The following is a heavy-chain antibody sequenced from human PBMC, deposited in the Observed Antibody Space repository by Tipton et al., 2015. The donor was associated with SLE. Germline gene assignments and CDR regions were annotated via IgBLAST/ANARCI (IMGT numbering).Heavy chain of an antibody. V-gene: IGHV3-53*05. CDR1: GFTVSTNY. J-gene: IGHJ4*02. Sequence: SLRLSCAASGFTVSTNYMSWVRQAPGKGLEWVSVIYSGGSTSYADFVRGRFTISRDSLKNTVYLQMNSLRAEDTAMYFCAREHSSGYYYGYYFDYWGQGSLVTVSS. CDR3: AREHSSGYYYGYYFDY. D-gene: IGHD3-22*01. CDR2: IYSGGST.